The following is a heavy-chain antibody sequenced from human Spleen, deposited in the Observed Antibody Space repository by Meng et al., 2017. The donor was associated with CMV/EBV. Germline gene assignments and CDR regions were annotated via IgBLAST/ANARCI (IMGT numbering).Heavy chain of an antibody. J-gene: IGHJ5*02. D-gene: IGHD4-11*01. CDR1: GDSISSSDFF. CDR2: IYYSGRT. V-gene: IGHV4-61*08. Sequence: GSLRLSCTVSGDSISSSDFFWGWIRQSPGKGLEWIGFIYYSGRTNYNPSLKSRVTMSVDTSKSQFSLKLSSVTAADTAVYYCARDPTGFTWFDPWGQGTLVTVSS. CDR3: ARDPTGFTWFDP.